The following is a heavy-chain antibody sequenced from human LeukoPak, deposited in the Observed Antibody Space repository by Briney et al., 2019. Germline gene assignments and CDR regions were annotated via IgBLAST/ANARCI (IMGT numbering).Heavy chain of an antibody. CDR3: ARSTTSTPFDY. CDR1: GGSFSGYY. Sequence: SETLSLTCAVYGGSFSGYYWSWIRQPPGKGLEWIGGINHSGSTNYNPSLKSRVTISVDTSKNQFSLKLSSVTAADTAVYYCARSTTSTPFDYWGQGTLVTVSS. CDR2: INHSGST. J-gene: IGHJ4*02. D-gene: IGHD1-26*01. V-gene: IGHV4-34*01.